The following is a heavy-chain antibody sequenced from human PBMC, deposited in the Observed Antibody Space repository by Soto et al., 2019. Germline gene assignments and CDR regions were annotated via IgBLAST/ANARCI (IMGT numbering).Heavy chain of an antibody. D-gene: IGHD1-20*01. Sequence: PSETLSLTGAVTGGSIRSGGSAWSWLRHTPGRGLEWIVYIYYSERTDYNPSLNSRVTISVDRSKNQLSLKLSSVTAADTAVYYWARDLYSWKSSGDFDIWGQGTMVTVSS. CDR2: IYYSERT. CDR1: GGSIRSGGSA. V-gene: IGHV4-30-2*01. J-gene: IGHJ3*02. CDR3: ARDLYSWKSSGDFDI.